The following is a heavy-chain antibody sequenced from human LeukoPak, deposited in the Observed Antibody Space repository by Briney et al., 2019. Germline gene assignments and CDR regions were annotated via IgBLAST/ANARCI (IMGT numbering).Heavy chain of an antibody. CDR1: GYTLTELS. J-gene: IGHJ4*02. CDR2: FDPEDGET. D-gene: IGHD3-10*01. V-gene: IGHV1-24*01. Sequence: GASVKVSCKVPGYTLTELSMHWVRQAPGKGLEWMGGFDPEDGETTYAQKFQGRVTMTEDTSTDTAYMELSSLRSEDTAVYYCATLGGSGSYYPYYFDYWGQGTLVTVSS. CDR3: ATLGGSGSYYPYYFDY.